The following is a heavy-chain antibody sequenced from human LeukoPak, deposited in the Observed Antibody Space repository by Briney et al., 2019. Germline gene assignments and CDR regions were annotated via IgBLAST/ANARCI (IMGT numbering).Heavy chain of an antibody. CDR1: GGSISSYY. Sequence: SETLSLTCTVSGGSISSYYWSWIRQPPGKGLEWIGYIYYSGSTNYNPSLKSRVTISVDTSKNQFSLKLSSVTAADTAVYYCARPGGYYGSGSYFLPRYYYYYYMDVWGKGTTVTISS. J-gene: IGHJ6*03. D-gene: IGHD3-10*01. V-gene: IGHV4-59*01. CDR2: IYYSGST. CDR3: ARPGGYYGSGSYFLPRYYYYYYMDV.